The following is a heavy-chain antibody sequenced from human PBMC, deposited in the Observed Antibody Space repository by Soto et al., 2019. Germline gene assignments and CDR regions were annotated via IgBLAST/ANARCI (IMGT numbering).Heavy chain of an antibody. CDR1: GGSISSYY. Sequence: QVQLQESGPGLVKPSETLSLTCTVSGGSISSYYWSWIRQPPGKGLEWIGYIYYSGSTNYNPSLKSRVIISVDTSKNQFSLKLSSVTAADTAVYYCAREGEQLVLDYWGQGTLVTVSS. V-gene: IGHV4-59*01. CDR3: AREGEQLVLDY. D-gene: IGHD6-13*01. CDR2: IYYSGST. J-gene: IGHJ4*02.